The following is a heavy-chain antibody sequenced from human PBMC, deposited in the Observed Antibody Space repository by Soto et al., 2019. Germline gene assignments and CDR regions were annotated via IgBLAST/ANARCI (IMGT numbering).Heavy chain of an antibody. CDR1: GYTFTTYG. V-gene: IGHV1-18*01. J-gene: IGHJ4*02. Sequence: QVHLVQSGAEVKKPGASVKVSCKGSGYTFTTYGITWVRQAPGQGLEWMGWISAHNGNTNYAQKLQGRVTVTRDTSTSTAYMELRSLGSDDTAVYYCARGRYGDYWGQGAMVTVSS. CDR3: ARGRYGDY. CDR2: ISAHNGNT. D-gene: IGHD1-1*01.